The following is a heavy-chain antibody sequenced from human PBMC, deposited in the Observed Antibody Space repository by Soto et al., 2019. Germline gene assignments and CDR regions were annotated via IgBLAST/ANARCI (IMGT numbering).Heavy chain of an antibody. V-gene: IGHV4-34*01. J-gene: IGHJ4*02. CDR3: AGSPDMITFGGVIVPRPFDY. CDR2: INHSGST. CDR1: GGSFSGYY. Sequence: PSETLSLTCAVYGGSFSGYYWSWIRQPPGKGLEWIGEINHSGSTNYNPSLKSRVTISVDTSKNQFSLKLSSVTAADTAVYYCAGSPDMITFGGVIVPRPFDYWGQGTLVTVSS. D-gene: IGHD3-16*02.